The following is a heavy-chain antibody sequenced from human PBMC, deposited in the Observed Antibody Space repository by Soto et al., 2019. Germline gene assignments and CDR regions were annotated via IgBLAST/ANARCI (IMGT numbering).Heavy chain of an antibody. CDR3: AKGRGLYCSSTSCPFDY. CDR2: ISGSGGST. CDR1: GFTFSSYA. Sequence: GGSLRLSCAASGFTFSSYAMSWVRQAPGKGLEWVSAISGSGGSTYYADSVKGRFTISGDSSKNTLYLQMNSLRAEDTAVYYCAKGRGLYCSSTSCPFDYWGQGTLVTVSS. D-gene: IGHD2-2*01. V-gene: IGHV3-23*01. J-gene: IGHJ4*02.